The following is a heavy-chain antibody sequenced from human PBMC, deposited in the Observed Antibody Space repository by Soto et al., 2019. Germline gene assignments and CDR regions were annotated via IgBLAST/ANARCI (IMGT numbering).Heavy chain of an antibody. CDR2: IYYSGST. D-gene: IGHD2-21*02. Sequence: QVQLQESGPGLVKPSQTLSLTCTVSGGSISSGDYYWSWIRQPPGKGLEWIGYIYYSGSTYYNPSLKSRVTISVDTSKNQFSLKLSSVTAADTAVYYCAREMAYCGGDCYYYFDYWGQGTLVTVSS. V-gene: IGHV4-30-4*01. CDR3: AREMAYCGGDCYYYFDY. CDR1: GGSISSGDYY. J-gene: IGHJ4*02.